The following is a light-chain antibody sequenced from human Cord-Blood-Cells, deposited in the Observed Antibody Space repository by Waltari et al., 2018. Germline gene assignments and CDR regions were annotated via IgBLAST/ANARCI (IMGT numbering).Light chain of an antibody. Sequence: EIVMTQSPATLSVSPGERATLSCRASQRVSSNLAWYQQKPGQAPSLLIYGASTRATAITARFSGSGSGTEFTLTISSLQSADFAVYYCQQYNNWPPWTFGQGTKVEIK. J-gene: IGKJ1*01. CDR1: QRVSSN. CDR3: QQYNNWPPWT. CDR2: GAS. V-gene: IGKV3-15*01.